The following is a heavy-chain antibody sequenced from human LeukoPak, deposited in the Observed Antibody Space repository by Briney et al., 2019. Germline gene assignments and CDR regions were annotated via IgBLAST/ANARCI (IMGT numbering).Heavy chain of an antibody. Sequence: GGSRRLSFQASGLPFSPPPITGAPRPLGNRLKWFSTSGTSGDTYYAGSVKGRFTISRDNSKSTLSLQMANLRVEDTAVYYCATKTPGNYPYDYWGQGTLVTVSP. V-gene: IGHV3-23*01. CDR1: GLPFSPPP. J-gene: IGHJ4*02. D-gene: IGHD3-22*01. CDR3: ATKTPGNYPYDY. CDR2: SGTSGDT.